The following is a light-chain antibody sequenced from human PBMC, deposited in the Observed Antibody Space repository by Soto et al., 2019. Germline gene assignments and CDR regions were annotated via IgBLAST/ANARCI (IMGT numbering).Light chain of an antibody. CDR3: QSYASSLNGLYV. Sequence: QSALTQPPSVSGAPGQRVTISCTGSSSKIGEGNKVHWYQQLPGTAPKLLIYDNSNRPSGGPDRFSGSKSGTSASLAITGLQAEDEADYFCQSYASSLNGLYVVGTGTKVTVL. CDR2: DNS. V-gene: IGLV1-40*01. CDR1: SSKIGEGNK. J-gene: IGLJ1*01.